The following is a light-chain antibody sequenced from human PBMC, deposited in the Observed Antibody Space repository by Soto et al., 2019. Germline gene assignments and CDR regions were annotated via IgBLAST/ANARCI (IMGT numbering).Light chain of an antibody. CDR1: SSDVGGYNY. V-gene: IGLV2-14*01. Sequence: QSALTQPASVSGSPGQSITISCTGTSSDVGGYNYVCWYQQHPGKAPELMIYEVSNRPSGVSNRFSGSKSGNTASLTISGLQAEDEADYFCSSYTSSSTHNYVFGTGTKVTVL. CDR3: SSYTSSSTHNYV. CDR2: EVS. J-gene: IGLJ1*01.